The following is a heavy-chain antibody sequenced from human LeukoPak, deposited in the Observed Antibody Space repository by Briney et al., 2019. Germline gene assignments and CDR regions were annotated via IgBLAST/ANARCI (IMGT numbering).Heavy chain of an antibody. CDR2: ISSSSSYI. J-gene: IGHJ4*02. CDR3: ARETAITERAFDY. CDR1: GFTFSSYS. V-gene: IGHV3-21*04. D-gene: IGHD5-18*01. Sequence: GGSLRLSCAASGFTFSSYSMNWVRQAPGKGLEWVSSISSSSSYIYYADSVKGRFTISRDNAKNSLYLQMNSLRAADTAVYYCARETAITERAFDYWGQGTLITVSS.